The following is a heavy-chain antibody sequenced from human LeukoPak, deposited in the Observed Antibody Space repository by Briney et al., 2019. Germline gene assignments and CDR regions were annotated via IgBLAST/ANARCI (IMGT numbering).Heavy chain of an antibody. V-gene: IGHV1-69*02. J-gene: IGHJ4*02. CDR3: ARGRAQAYYFDY. CDR2: IIPILGIA. CDR1: GGTFSSYT. Sequence: SEKVSCKASGGTFSSYTISWVRQAPGQGLEWMGRIIPILGIANYAQKFQGRVTITADKSTSTAYMELSSLRSEDTAVYYCARGRAQAYYFDYWGQGTLVTVSS.